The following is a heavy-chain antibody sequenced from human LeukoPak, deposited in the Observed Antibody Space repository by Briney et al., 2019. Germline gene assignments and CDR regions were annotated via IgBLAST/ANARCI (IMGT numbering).Heavy chain of an antibody. D-gene: IGHD2-15*01. J-gene: IGHJ5*02. CDR2: IYYSGST. CDR1: GGSISSYY. Sequence: PSETLSLTCTVSGGSISSYYWSWIRQPPGKGLEWIGHIYYSGSTNYNPSLKSRVTISVDTSKNQFSRKLSSVPAADTAVYYCAGGEIYCSGGSCYSFGWFDPWGQGTLVTVSS. CDR3: AGGEIYCSGGSCYSFGWFDP. V-gene: IGHV4-59*01.